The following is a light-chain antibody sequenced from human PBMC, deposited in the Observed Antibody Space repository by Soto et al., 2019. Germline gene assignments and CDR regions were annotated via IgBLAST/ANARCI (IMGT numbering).Light chain of an antibody. Sequence: EIVLTQSPATLSLSPGERATLSCRASQSVSGSLAWYQQKPGQAPRLLIYDASNRATGIPARFSGSGSGTDFTLTISSLEPEDFAVYYCQERITWPPVTFGQGTRLDIK. CDR3: QERITWPPVT. J-gene: IGKJ5*01. CDR1: QSVSGS. V-gene: IGKV3-11*01. CDR2: DAS.